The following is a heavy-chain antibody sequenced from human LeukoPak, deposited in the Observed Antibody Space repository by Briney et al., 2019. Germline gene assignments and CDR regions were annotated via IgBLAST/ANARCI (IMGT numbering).Heavy chain of an antibody. CDR1: DYSISSTAY. V-gene: IGHV4-38-2*02. CDR2: LHHTGTT. J-gene: IGHJ2*01. Sequence: SETLSLTCTVSDYSISSTAYWGWVRQPPGKGLEWIGNLHHTGTTYYNPSLKSRLTISAETSKNQFYLSLSSVTAADTAVYYCARAPPGGGYWFFDLWGRGTLVTVSS. CDR3: ARAPPGGGYWFFDL. D-gene: IGHD2-8*02.